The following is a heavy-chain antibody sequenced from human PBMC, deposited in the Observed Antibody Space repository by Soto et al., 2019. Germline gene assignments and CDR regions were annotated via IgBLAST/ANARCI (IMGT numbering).Heavy chain of an antibody. V-gene: IGHV1-18*01. CDR2: IGPSTGYT. D-gene: IGHD6-19*01. J-gene: IGHJ4*02. Sequence: QVQLVQSGAEVKKPGASVKVSCKGTGYTFTRHPIRWVRQAPGQGLEWMGWIGPSTGYTDYAPKFQGRITMTTDTSTTTVDMELRNLTSDDAAMYYCSRDPGDGSVRRDYWGQGKLVTVSS. CDR1: GYTFTRHP. CDR3: SRDPGDGSVRRDY.